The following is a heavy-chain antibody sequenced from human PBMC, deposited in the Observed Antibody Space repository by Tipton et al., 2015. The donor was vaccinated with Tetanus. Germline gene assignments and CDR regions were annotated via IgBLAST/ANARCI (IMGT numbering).Heavy chain of an antibody. D-gene: IGHD3-16*02. CDR2: IYYSGST. CDR3: ARDSYDNVWGSYRPLDS. J-gene: IGHJ4*02. Sequence: TLSLTCTVSGGSISSYYWSWIRQPPGKGLEWIGYIYYSGSTNYNPSLKSRVTVSVATSKNQVSLKLSSVTAADTAVYYCARDSYDNVWGSYRPLDSLSQGSLVTVSS. V-gene: IGHV4-59*01. CDR1: GGSISSYY.